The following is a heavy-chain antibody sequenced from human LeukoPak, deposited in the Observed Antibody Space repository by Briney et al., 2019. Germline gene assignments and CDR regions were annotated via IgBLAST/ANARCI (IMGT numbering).Heavy chain of an antibody. CDR2: INPNSGGT. V-gene: IGHV1-2*02. CDR1: GYTFTGYY. Sequence: ASVKVSCKASGYTFTGYYMYCVRQALGQGLEWMGWINPNSGGTNYAQRFQGRVTMTTNTSTSTAYMELRSLRSDDTAVYYCAHGGVYGDHAFDYWGQGPLVTVSS. J-gene: IGHJ4*02. D-gene: IGHD4-17*01. CDR3: AHGGVYGDHAFDY.